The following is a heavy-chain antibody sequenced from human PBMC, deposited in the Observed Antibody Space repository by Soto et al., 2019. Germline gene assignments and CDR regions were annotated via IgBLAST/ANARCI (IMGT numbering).Heavy chain of an antibody. CDR1: VFAFINYA. CDR3: AKDVYRSATMPCFDT. Sequence: GSLTLSFGVSVFAFINYAMSWVCQAPGKGLEWVSGIDDSGGNTYYADSMKGRFSISRDNSKNTLYLQMNGLRVEDTAVYSCAKDVYRSATMPCFDTWGQGTLVTVSS. CDR2: IDDSGGNT. D-gene: IGHD4-4*01. V-gene: IGHV3-23*01. J-gene: IGHJ5*02.